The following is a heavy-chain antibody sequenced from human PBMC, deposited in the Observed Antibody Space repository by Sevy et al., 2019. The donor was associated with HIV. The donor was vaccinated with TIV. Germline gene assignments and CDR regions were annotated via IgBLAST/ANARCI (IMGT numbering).Heavy chain of an antibody. CDR3: ARERTYLFDY. CDR1: GFTFSSYA. CDR2: IWFDGSNI. Sequence: GGSLRLSCAASGFTFSSYAMSWVRQAPGKGLEWVADIWFDGSNIHYADSVRGRFTISRDNSKNTLSLQMSSLRAEDTAVYYCARERTYLFDYCGQGTLVTVSS. V-gene: IGHV3-33*08. J-gene: IGHJ4*02.